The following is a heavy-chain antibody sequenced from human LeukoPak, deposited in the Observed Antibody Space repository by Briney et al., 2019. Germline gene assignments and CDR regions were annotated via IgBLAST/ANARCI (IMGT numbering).Heavy chain of an antibody. J-gene: IGHJ3*02. CDR3: ARDLPYYYDSSGYSSDAFDI. CDR1: GFTVSSNY. V-gene: IGHV3-66*01. Sequence: SGGSLRLSCAASGFTVSSNYTSWVRQAPGKGLEWVSVIYSGGSTYYADSVKGRFTISRDNSKNTLYLQMNSLRAEDTAVYYCARDLPYYYDSSGYSSDAFDIWGQGTMVTVSS. D-gene: IGHD3-22*01. CDR2: IYSGGST.